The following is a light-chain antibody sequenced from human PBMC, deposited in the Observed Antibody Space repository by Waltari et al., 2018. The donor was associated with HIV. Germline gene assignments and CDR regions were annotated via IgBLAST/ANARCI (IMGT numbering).Light chain of an antibody. J-gene: IGKJ2*01. CDR2: GAS. CDR3: QQYGASYV. Sequence: EIVLTQSPGTLSLSPGEGVTLSCRASQILNNNLLAWYQQKPGQGPRLLIWGASNRVTGIPGRFSGSGSGTDFTLTISRLEPEDFAVYYCQQYGASYVFGQGTKLETK. CDR1: QILNNNL. V-gene: IGKV3-20*01.